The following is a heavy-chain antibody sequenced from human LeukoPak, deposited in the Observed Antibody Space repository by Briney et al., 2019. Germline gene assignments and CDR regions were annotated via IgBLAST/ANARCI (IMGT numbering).Heavy chain of an antibody. CDR2: IYYSGST. D-gene: IGHD4-17*01. Sequence: PSETLSLTCTVSGGSISSYYWSWIRQPPGKGLEWIGYIYYSGSTNYNPSLKSRVTISVDTSKNQFSLKLSSVTAADTDVYYCARLQDGDYRRLGVNWFDPWGQGTLVTVSS. V-gene: IGHV4-59*01. CDR1: GGSISSYY. CDR3: ARLQDGDYRRLGVNWFDP. J-gene: IGHJ5*02.